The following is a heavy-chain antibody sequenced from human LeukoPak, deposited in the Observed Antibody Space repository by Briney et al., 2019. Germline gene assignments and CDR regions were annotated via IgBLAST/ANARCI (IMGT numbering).Heavy chain of an antibody. Sequence: PRGSLRLSCAASGFTFRSYEMHWVRQAPGKGLEWLSYNSSSRATMYYADSVKGRFTISRDNTKNSLYLQMNSLRVEDTAVYYCARKQSLDVWGQGTTVTVCS. V-gene: IGHV3-48*03. CDR1: GFTFRSYE. CDR3: ARKQSLDV. CDR2: NSSSRATM. D-gene: IGHD3-10*01. J-gene: IGHJ6*02.